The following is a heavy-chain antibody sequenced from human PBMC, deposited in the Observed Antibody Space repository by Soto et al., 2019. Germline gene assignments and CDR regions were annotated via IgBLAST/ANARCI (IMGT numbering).Heavy chain of an antibody. V-gene: IGHV3-53*01. D-gene: IGHD3-16*01. CDR2: IYRGGST. Sequence: EVPLVESGGGLIQPGGSLRLSCAASGFTVSSNYMSWVRQAPGKGLEWVSVIYRGGSTYYADSVKGRFTISRDNSKNTLYLQMNSLRAEDTAVYYCASQGHRGGYKYYGMDVWGQGTTVTVSS. CDR3: ASQGHRGGYKYYGMDV. J-gene: IGHJ6*02. CDR1: GFTVSSNY.